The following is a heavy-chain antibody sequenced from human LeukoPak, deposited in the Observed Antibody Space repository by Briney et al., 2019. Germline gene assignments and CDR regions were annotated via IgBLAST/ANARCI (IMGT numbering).Heavy chain of an antibody. D-gene: IGHD3-22*01. J-gene: IGHJ4*02. CDR3: ARESRSHGLYDSSGYYYVDYFGY. Sequence: PGGSLRLSCAASGFTLSDYYMSWIRQAPGKGLEWVSYISSSGSTINYADSVKGRFTIFRDNAKNSLYLQMNSLRAEDTAVYYCARESRSHGLYDSSGYYYVDYFGYWGQGTLVTVSS. V-gene: IGHV3-11*01. CDR1: GFTLSDYY. CDR2: ISSSGSTI.